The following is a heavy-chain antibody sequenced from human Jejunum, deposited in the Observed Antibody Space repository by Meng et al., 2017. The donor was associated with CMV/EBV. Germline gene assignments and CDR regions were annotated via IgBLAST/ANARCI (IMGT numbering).Heavy chain of an antibody. V-gene: IGHV3-11*01. CDR1: GFTFSDYY. CDR2: ISSSGSSI. CDR3: SRGRYSNTWIDY. J-gene: IGHJ4*02. Sequence: SGFTFSDYYMNWIRQAPGKGLEWISSISSSGSSIYYEDSVKGRFTISRDNAKNSLYLQMNSLRAEDMAVYYCSRGRYSNTWIDYWGQGTLVTVSS. D-gene: IGHD6-13*01.